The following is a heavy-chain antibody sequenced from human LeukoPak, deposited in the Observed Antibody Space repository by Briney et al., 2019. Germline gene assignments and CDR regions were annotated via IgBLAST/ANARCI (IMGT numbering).Heavy chain of an antibody. CDR2: ISGSGGST. CDR3: AKDHDYYDSSGYYLHYYYGMDV. V-gene: IGHV3-23*01. Sequence: GGSLRLPCAASGFTFSSYAMSWVRQAPGKGLEWVSAISGSGGSTYYADSVKGRFTISRDNSKNTLYLQMNSLRAEDTAVYYCAKDHDYYDSSGYYLHYYYGMDVWGQGTTVTVSS. J-gene: IGHJ6*02. D-gene: IGHD3-22*01. CDR1: GFTFSSYA.